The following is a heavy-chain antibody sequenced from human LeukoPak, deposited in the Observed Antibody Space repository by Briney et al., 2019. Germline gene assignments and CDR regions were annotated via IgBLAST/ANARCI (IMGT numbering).Heavy chain of an antibody. CDR2: IYSGGTT. J-gene: IGHJ4*02. CDR3: AKTGGPWD. D-gene: IGHD3-10*01. Sequence: GGSLRLSCATSSFTVSNNFLTWVRQAPGKGLEWVSVIYSGGTTYYADSVKGRFTISRDNSKNTLYLQMNSLRAEDTAVYYCAKTGGPWDWGQGTLVIVSS. CDR1: SFTVSNNF. V-gene: IGHV3-53*01.